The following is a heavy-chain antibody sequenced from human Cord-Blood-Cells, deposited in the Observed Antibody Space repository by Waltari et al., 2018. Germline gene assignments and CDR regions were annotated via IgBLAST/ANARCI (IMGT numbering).Heavy chain of an antibody. D-gene: IGHD6-6*01. J-gene: IGHJ2*01. V-gene: IGHV4-38-2*01. CDR2: IYHSGST. CDR1: GYSISSGYY. CDR3: ASIGTRHWYFDL. Sequence: QVQLQESGPGLVKPSETLSLTCAVSGYSISSGYYWGWIRQPPGKGLEWIGSIYHSGSTYSNPSLKSRVTISVDTSKNQFSLKLSSVTAADTAVYYCASIGTRHWYFDLWGRGTLVTVSS.